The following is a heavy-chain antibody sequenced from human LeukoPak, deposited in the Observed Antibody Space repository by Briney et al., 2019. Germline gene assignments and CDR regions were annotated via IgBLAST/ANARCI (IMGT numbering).Heavy chain of an antibody. D-gene: IGHD3-10*01. CDR3: AKYYYGSGSQYYFDY. CDR1: GGTFSSYA. Sequence: ASVTVSCKASGGTFSSYAISWVRQAPGQGLEWMGGIIPIFGTANYAQKFQGRVTITADESTSTAYMELSSLRSEDTAVYYCAKYYYGSGSQYYFDYWGQGTLVTVPS. CDR2: IIPIFGTA. V-gene: IGHV1-69*13. J-gene: IGHJ4*02.